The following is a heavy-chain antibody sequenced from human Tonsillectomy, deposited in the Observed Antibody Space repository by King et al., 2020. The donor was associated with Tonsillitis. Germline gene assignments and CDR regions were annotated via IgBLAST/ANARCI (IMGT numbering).Heavy chain of an antibody. Sequence: VQLVESGGGVVQPGGSLRLSCAVSGFTFSSYGMHWVRQAPGKGLEWVAFIRDDGGNKYYADSVKGRFTISRDNYKNTRYLQMNSLRAEDTAVYYCAKDHFWGVIAPDYWGEGTLLTVSS. CDR2: IRDDGGNK. J-gene: IGHJ4*02. V-gene: IGHV3-30*02. D-gene: IGHD3-3*02. CDR1: GFTFSSYG. CDR3: AKDHFWGVIAPDY.